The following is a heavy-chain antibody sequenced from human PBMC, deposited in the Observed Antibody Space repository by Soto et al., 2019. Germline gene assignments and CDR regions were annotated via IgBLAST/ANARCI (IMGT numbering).Heavy chain of an antibody. J-gene: IGHJ4*02. CDR2: IGGSGSYT. CDR3: AKDNWAPYSKGWAIRLDN. V-gene: IGHV3-23*01. CDR1: GFTFSSYA. Sequence: DVHLLESGGGLVQPGGSLRLSCAASGFTFSSYAMGWVRQAPGEGLEWVSSIGGSGSYTYYADSVKGRFTISRDNFKSTLYLEMNSLRAEETPVYYCAKDNWAPYSKGWAIRLDNWGQGTLVTVSS. D-gene: IGHD6-19*01.